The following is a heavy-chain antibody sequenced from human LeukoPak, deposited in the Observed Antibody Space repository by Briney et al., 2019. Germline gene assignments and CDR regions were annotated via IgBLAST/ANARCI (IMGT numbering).Heavy chain of an antibody. CDR2: ISDDGSNR. D-gene: IGHD5-18*01. CDR3: AKDADTATIIYWYFDL. J-gene: IGHJ2*01. CDR1: GFTLSSFG. V-gene: IGHV3-30*18. Sequence: GRSLRLSCTASGFTLSSFGMHWVRQAPGKGLEWVAVISDDGSNRYYADSVKGRFTIYRDNSKNTLYLQMNSLRAEDTAVYYCAKDADTATIIYWYFDLWGRGTLVTVSS.